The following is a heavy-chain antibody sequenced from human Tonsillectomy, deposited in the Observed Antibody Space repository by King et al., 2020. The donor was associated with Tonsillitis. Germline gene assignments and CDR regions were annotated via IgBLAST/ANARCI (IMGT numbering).Heavy chain of an antibody. CDR3: AKTSYSSSFGLDV. CDR1: RFTFSNYA. CDR2: IVGSGAGT. J-gene: IGHJ6*02. Sequence: EVQLVESGGGLVQPGGSLRLSCAASRFTFSNYAMNWVRQAPGKGLEWVSGIVGSGAGTYYADSVKGRFTISRDNSKNTLYLQMNSLRADDTAVYYCAKTSYSSSFGLDVWGQGTTVTVSS. D-gene: IGHD6-6*01. V-gene: IGHV3-23*04.